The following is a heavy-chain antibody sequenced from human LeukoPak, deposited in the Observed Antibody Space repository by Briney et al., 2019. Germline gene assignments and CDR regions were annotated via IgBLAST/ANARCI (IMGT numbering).Heavy chain of an antibody. V-gene: IGHV4-34*01. J-gene: IGHJ3*02. CDR2: INHSGST. CDR1: GGSFSGYY. D-gene: IGHD3-3*01. CDR3: ARSGYYMNAFDI. Sequence: SETLSLTCAVYGGSFSGYYWSWIRQPPGKGLEWIGEINHSGSTNYNPSLKSRVTISVDTSKNQFSLKLSSVTAADTAVYYCARSGYYMNAFDIWGQGTMVTVSP.